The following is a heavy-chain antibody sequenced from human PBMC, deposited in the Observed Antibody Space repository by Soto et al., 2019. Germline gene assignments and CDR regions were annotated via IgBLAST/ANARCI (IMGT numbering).Heavy chain of an antibody. CDR1: GFTFSSYA. D-gene: IGHD2-15*01. J-gene: IGHJ5*02. CDR2: ISGSGGST. V-gene: IGHV3-23*01. Sequence: EVQLLESGGGLVQPGGSLRLSCAASGFTFSSYAMSWVRQAPGKGLEWVSAISGSGGSTYYADSVKGRFTISRDNSKNTLYLQMYSLRAEDTAVYYCARGRLVATSSGFDPWGQGTLVTVSS. CDR3: ARGRLVATSSGFDP.